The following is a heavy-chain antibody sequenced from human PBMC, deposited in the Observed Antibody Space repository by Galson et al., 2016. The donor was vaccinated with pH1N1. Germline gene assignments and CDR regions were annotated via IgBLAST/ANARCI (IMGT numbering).Heavy chain of an antibody. V-gene: IGHV6-1*01. CDR1: GDSVSSNSAT. Sequence: CAISGDSVSSNSATWNWIRQSPSRGLEWLGRTYYRSKWYNDYAESVKSRIIICPDTSKNQLSLQLNSVTPADTAVYYCARGVIDYDFWSGYQDHAAFDIWGQGTMVIVSS. CDR3: ARGVIDYDFWSGYQDHAAFDI. J-gene: IGHJ3*02. D-gene: IGHD3-3*01. CDR2: TYYRSKWYN.